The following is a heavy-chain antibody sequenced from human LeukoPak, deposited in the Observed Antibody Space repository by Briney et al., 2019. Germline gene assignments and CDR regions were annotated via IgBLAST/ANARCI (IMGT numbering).Heavy chain of an antibody. CDR1: GGSISSYY. J-gene: IGHJ3*02. V-gene: IGHV4-59*12. CDR2: IFYTGST. Sequence: SETLSLTCTVSGGSISSYYWSWIRQPPGKGLEWIGYIFYTGSTNYSPSLKSRVTISVDTSKNQFSLKLSSVTAADTAVYYCARVERYESILDAFDIWGRGTMVTVSS. D-gene: IGHD2-21*01. CDR3: ARVERYESILDAFDI.